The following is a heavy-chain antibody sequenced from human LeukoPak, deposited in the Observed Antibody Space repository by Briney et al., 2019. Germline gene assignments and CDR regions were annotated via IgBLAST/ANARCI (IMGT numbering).Heavy chain of an antibody. CDR2: IIPILGIA. CDR3: ASQTGGTQFDY. Sequence: ASVKVSCKASGGTVSSYTISWVRQAPGQGLEWMGRIIPILGIANYAQKFQGRVTITADKSTSTAYMELSSLRPEDTAVYYCASQTGGTQFDYWGQGTLVTVSS. D-gene: IGHD7-27*01. CDR1: GGTVSSYT. V-gene: IGHV1-69*02. J-gene: IGHJ4*02.